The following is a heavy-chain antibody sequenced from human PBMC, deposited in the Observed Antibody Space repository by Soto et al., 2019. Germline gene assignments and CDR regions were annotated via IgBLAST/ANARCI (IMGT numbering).Heavy chain of an antibody. V-gene: IGHV4-39*01. CDR3: ARLEGLATISYYFDF. CDR1: GDSINSDKYY. Sequence: SEALSLTCSVSGDSINSDKYYWGWIRQPPGKGLEWIGSIYFRGNTYYNPSLQTRVTISLDKSKSQFSLKLNSVTAADSAVYFCARLEGLATISYYFDFWGQGALVTVSS. J-gene: IGHJ4*02. D-gene: IGHD3-16*02. CDR2: IYFRGNT.